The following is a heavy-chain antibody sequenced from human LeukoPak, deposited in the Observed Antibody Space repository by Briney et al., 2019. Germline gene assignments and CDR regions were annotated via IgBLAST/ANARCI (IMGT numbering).Heavy chain of an antibody. CDR2: ISAYKGNT. D-gene: IGHD1-1*01. CDR3: ARDLLDDWFDP. Sequence: ASVKVSCKASGYTFTSYDISWVRQAPGQGLEWMGWISAYKGNTNYAQKLQGRVTMTTDTSTSTAYMELRSLRFDDTAVYYCARDLLDDWFDPWGQGTLVTVSS. J-gene: IGHJ5*02. V-gene: IGHV1-18*01. CDR1: GYTFTSYD.